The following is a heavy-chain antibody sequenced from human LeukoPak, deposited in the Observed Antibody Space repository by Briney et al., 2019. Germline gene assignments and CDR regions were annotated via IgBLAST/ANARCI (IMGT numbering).Heavy chain of an antibody. D-gene: IGHD2-2*01. V-gene: IGHV4-59*01. CDR3: ARSDPIVVVPAAIDNWFDP. CDR1: GGSISSYY. Sequence: SETLSLTCTVSGGSISSYYWSWIRQPPGKGLEWIGYIYYSGSTNYNPSLKSRVTISVDTSKNQFSLKLSSATAADTAVYYCARSDPIVVVPAAIDNWFDPWGQGTLVTVSS. CDR2: IYYSGST. J-gene: IGHJ5*02.